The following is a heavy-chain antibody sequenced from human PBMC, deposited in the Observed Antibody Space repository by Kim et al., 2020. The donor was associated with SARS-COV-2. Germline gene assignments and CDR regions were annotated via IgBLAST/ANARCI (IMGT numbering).Heavy chain of an antibody. D-gene: IGHD3-9*01. V-gene: IGHV4-59*13. CDR1: GGSISSYY. Sequence: SETLSLTCTVSGGSISSYYWSWIRQPPGKGLEWIGYIYYSGSTNYNPSLKSRVTISVDTSKNQFSLKLSSVTAADTAVYYCARAKKHYDILTGYYPDYYFDYWGQGTLVTVSS. CDR2: IYYSGST. CDR3: ARAKKHYDILTGYYPDYYFDY. J-gene: IGHJ4*02.